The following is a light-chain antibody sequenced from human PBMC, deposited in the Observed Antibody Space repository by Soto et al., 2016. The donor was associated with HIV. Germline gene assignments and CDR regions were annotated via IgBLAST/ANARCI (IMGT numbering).Light chain of an antibody. V-gene: IGKV1-5*03. CDR2: KAS. Sequence: DIQMTQSPSTLSASVGDRVTITCRASQNIFSWLAWIQQKPGRAPKLLIYKASNLESGVPSRFSGGGSGTEFTLTITSLQPEDFATYYCQQYNTDSATTFGQGTKVEVK. J-gene: IGKJ1*01. CDR1: QNIFSW. CDR3: QQYNTDSATT.